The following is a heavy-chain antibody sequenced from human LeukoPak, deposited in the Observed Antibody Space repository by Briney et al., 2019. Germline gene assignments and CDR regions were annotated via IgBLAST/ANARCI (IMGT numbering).Heavy chain of an antibody. V-gene: IGHV5-51*01. J-gene: IGHJ4*01. CDR2: IYPGDSDT. D-gene: IGHD6-19*01. CDR1: GYSFTSYW. CDR3: ARQGGIXVAGTNYXXX. Sequence: GESLKISCKGSGYSFTSYWIGWVRQMPGKGLEWMGIIYPGDSDTRYSPSFQGQVTISADKSISTAYLQWSSLKASDTAMYYCARQGGIXVAGTNYXXXXXXXTLVTVSS.